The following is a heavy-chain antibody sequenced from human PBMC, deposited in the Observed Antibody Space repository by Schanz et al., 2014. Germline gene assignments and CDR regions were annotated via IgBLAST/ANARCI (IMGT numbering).Heavy chain of an antibody. CDR1: GYTFVSYS. D-gene: IGHD2-2*01. Sequence: VQLVQSGAEVKRPGASVRVSCKASGYTFVSYSMHWVRQAPGQGLEWMGIINPSGGGTSYALRFQDRVTVTRDTSRSTVYMELSSLRSDDTAVYYCARDRRRYCSTASCLHDNWFDPWGQGTLVIVSS. CDR2: INPSGGGT. J-gene: IGHJ5*02. CDR3: ARDRRRYCSTASCLHDNWFDP. V-gene: IGHV1-46*03.